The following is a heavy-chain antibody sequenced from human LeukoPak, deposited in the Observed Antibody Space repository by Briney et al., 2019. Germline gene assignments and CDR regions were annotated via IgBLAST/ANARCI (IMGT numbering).Heavy chain of an antibody. J-gene: IGHJ4*02. CDR2: MNPNSGNT. CDR3: ARGPPNWGYDY. Sequence: GASVKVSCKASGYTFTSYDIKWVRQATGQGLEWMGWMNPNSGNTGYAQKFQGRVTMTRDTSISTAYMELSGLISEDTAVYYCARGPPNWGYDYWGQGTPVTVSS. D-gene: IGHD7-27*01. CDR1: GYTFTSYD. V-gene: IGHV1-8*01.